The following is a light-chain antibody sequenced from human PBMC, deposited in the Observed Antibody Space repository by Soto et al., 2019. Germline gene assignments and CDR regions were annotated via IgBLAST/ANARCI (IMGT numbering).Light chain of an antibody. J-gene: IGKJ1*01. CDR3: QHYNSYSEA. Sequence: DIQMTQSPSTLSGSVGARVTITCRASQTISSWLAWYQQKPAEAPKLLIYKASTLKSGVPSRISGSRSGTEFTLTISSLQPDDFATYYCQHYNSYSEAFGQGTKVDIK. CDR1: QTISSW. CDR2: KAS. V-gene: IGKV1-5*03.